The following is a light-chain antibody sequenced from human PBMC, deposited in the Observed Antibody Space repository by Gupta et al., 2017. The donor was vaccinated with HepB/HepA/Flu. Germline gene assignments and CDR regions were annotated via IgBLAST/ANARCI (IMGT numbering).Light chain of an antibody. CDR2: RYN. V-gene: IGLV1-47*01. CDR1: SSKIGSNY. J-gene: IGLJ3*02. CDR3: AVWDDSLSGWV. Sequence: QPVLTPPPSASGTPGQGVNICCSGSSSKIGSNYVFWYQQLPGTAPKLLIYRYNPRPSGVPERFSGSKSGTSASLAISGLRSEDEADYYCAVWDDSLSGWVFGGGTQLTVL.